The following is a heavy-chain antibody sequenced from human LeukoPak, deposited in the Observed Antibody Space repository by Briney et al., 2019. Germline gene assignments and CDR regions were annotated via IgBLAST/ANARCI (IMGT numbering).Heavy chain of an antibody. CDR2: IYPGDSDT. Sequence: GESLKISCKGSGYSFTSYWIGWVRQMPGKGLEWMGIIYPGDSDTRYSPSFQGQVTISADKSISTAYLQWSSLKASDTAMYYCARPSYCSSTSCYGSGDAFDIWGQGTMVTVSS. D-gene: IGHD2-2*01. CDR1: GYSFTSYW. CDR3: ARPSYCSSTSCYGSGDAFDI. J-gene: IGHJ3*02. V-gene: IGHV5-51*01.